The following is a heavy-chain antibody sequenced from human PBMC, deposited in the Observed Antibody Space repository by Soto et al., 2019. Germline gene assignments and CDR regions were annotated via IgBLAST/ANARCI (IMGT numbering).Heavy chain of an antibody. J-gene: IGHJ4*02. Sequence: PXGSLRLSCGASGLSFSTYSMDWVRQAPGKSLEWIAYISSDSLGTYYAASVRGRFTVSRDNNKNEVFLQMASLRGEDTGVYYCARDRRGGLEPHFDYWGPGTLVTVSS. V-gene: IGHV3-48*01. CDR3: ARDRRGGLEPHFDY. CDR1: GLSFSTYS. CDR2: ISSDSLGT. D-gene: IGHD3-3*01.